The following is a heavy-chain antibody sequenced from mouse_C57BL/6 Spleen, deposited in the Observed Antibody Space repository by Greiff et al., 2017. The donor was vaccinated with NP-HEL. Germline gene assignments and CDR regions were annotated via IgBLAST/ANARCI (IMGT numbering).Heavy chain of an antibody. J-gene: IGHJ4*01. CDR1: GYTFTEYT. CDR2: FYPGSGSI. CDR3: ARDEEAYYGLQGAMDY. Sequence: VQLQQSGAELVKPGASVKLSCKASGYTFTEYTIHWVKQRSGQGLEWIGWFYPGSGSIKYNEKFKDKATLTADKSSSTVYMELSRLTAEDSAVEFCARDEEAYYGLQGAMDYWGQGTSVTVSS. V-gene: IGHV1-62-2*01. D-gene: IGHD1-1*01.